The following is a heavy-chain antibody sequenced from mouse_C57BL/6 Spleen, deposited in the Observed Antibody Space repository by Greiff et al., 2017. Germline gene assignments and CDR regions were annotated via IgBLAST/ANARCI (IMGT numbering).Heavy chain of an antibody. CDR3: AREKGYDWYFDV. D-gene: IGHD2-2*01. CDR2: ISYDGSN. V-gene: IGHV3-6*01. CDR1: GYSITSGYY. Sequence: EVQVVESGPGLVKPSQSLSLTCSVTGYSITSGYYWNWIRQFPGNKLEWMGYISYDGSNNYNPSLKNRISITRDTSKNQFFLKLNSVTTEDTATYYCAREKGYDWYFDVWGTGTTVTVSS. J-gene: IGHJ1*03.